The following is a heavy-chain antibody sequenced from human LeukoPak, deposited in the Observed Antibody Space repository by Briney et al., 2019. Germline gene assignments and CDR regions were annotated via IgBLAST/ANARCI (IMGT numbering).Heavy chain of an antibody. J-gene: IGHJ4*02. CDR3: ARSSGRYEIDY. CDR2: ISYDGSNK. CDR1: GFTFSSYA. D-gene: IGHD6-19*01. Sequence: PGRSLRLSCAASGFTFSSYAMHWVRQAPGKGLEWVAVISYDGSNKYYADSVKGRFTISRDNSKNTLYLQMNSLRAEDAAVYYCARSSGRYEIDYWGQGTLVTVSS. V-gene: IGHV3-30-3*01.